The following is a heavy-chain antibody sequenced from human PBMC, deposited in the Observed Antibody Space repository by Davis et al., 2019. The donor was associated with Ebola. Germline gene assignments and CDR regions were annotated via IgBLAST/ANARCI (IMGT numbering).Heavy chain of an antibody. CDR2: ISYDGNNK. V-gene: IGHV3-30-3*01. CDR3: ARENYGGSSGAEYFQH. Sequence: GESLKISCAASGFTFSSYAMHWVRQAPGKGLEWMAVISYDGNNKYYADSVKGRFTISRDNAKNSLYLQMNSLRAEDTAVYYCARENYGGSSGAEYFQHWGQGTLVTVSS. CDR1: GFTFSSYA. J-gene: IGHJ1*01. D-gene: IGHD4-23*01.